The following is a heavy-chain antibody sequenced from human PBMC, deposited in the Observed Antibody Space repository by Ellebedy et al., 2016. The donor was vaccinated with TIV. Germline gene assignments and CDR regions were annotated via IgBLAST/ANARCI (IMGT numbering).Heavy chain of an antibody. CDR3: AKAGWPFSY. Sequence: GGSLRLSXAASGLIFSHFGMHWVRQAPGKGLELVAGITWDGGYQYYGDSVKGRFTISRDNSKSTLYLQMNSLRVEDTGTYFCAKAGWPFSYWGQGIPVTVSS. CDR2: ITWDGGYQ. V-gene: IGHV3-30*18. J-gene: IGHJ4*02. D-gene: IGHD2-15*01. CDR1: GLIFSHFG.